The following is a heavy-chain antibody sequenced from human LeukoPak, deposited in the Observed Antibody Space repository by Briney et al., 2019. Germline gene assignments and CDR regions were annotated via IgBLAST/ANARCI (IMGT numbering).Heavy chain of an antibody. CDR1: GVNFSSYA. D-gene: IGHD6-19*01. V-gene: IGHV3-23*01. J-gene: IGHJ6*02. CDR3: AKDRSGGGDYYFGMDV. Sequence: GGSLRLSCAASGVNFSSYAMSWVRQAPGKGLEWVSAISGSGGSTYYADSVKGRFTISRDNSQNTLYLQMNSLRAEDTAVYYCAKDRSGGGDYYFGMDVWGPGTTVTVSS. CDR2: ISGSGGST.